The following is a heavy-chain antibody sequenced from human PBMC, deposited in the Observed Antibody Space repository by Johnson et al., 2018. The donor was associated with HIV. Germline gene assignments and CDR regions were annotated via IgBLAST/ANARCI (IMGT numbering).Heavy chain of an antibody. CDR2: ISYDGSTV. V-gene: IGHV3-30*04. Sequence: VESGGGVVPPGRSLRLSCAASGFTFSNYAVHWVRQAPGKGLEWVAVISYDGSTVHYSDSVKGRFTISRDNAKNSLYLQMNSLRAEDGAVYYCAVLCSGCADAFDVWGQGTMVTVS. CDR3: AVLCSGCADAFDV. CDR1: GFTFSNYA. D-gene: IGHD3-10*01. J-gene: IGHJ3*01.